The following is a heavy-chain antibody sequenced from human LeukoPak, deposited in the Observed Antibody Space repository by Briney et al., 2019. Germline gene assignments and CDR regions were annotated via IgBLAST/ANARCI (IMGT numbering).Heavy chain of an antibody. CDR1: GFTFNTYA. CDR2: ISDSGGNT. Sequence: GGSLRLSCAASGFTFNTYAMSWVRQAPWERLQWVSGISDSGGNTYYADSVRGRFTISRDNSKNTLYLQMNSLRAEDTAVYYCARVGSAYSFDYWGQGTLVTVSS. J-gene: IGHJ4*02. V-gene: IGHV3-23*01. CDR3: ARVGSAYSFDY. D-gene: IGHD1-26*01.